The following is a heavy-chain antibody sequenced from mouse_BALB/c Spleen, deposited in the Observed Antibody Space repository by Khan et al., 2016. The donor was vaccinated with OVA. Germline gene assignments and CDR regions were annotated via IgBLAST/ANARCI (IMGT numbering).Heavy chain of an antibody. CDR1: GFSLTSYG. V-gene: IGHV2-6*02. CDR3: ARWFDGYSSLYAMDY. J-gene: IGHJ4*01. D-gene: IGHD2-3*01. Sequence: QVQLKQSGPGLVAPSRSLSITCTVSGFSLTSYGVHWVRQPPGKGLEWLAVIWSDGSTNYNSVLKTRLIISKDNSKSQVFLKMNSLQTDDTAIYYCARWFDGYSSLYAMDYWGQGTSVTVSS. CDR2: IWSDGST.